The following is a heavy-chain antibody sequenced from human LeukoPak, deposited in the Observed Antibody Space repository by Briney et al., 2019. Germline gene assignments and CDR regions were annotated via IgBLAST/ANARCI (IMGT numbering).Heavy chain of an antibody. J-gene: IGHJ4*02. CDR3: ARESAAAATPDY. Sequence: PSQTLSLTCTVSGGSISSGDYYWSWIRQPPGKGLEWIGYIYNSGSTYYNPSLKSRVTISVDTSKNQFSLKLSSVTAADTAVYYCARESAAAATPDYWGQGTLVTVSS. V-gene: IGHV4-30-4*01. CDR1: GGSISSGDYY. CDR2: IYNSGST. D-gene: IGHD6-13*01.